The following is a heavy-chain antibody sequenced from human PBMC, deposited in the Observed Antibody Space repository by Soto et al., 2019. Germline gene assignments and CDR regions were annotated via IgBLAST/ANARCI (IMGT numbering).Heavy chain of an antibody. V-gene: IGHV3-48*03. CDR2: ISSGGSTI. CDR1: GFTFSSYE. J-gene: IGHJ4*02. Sequence: GGSLRLSCAASGFTFSSYEMNWVRQAPGKGLEWVSYISSGGSTIYFADSVKGRFTISRDNAKNSLYLQMNSLRAEDTAVYYCARDHPRYRSFDSWGRGTLVTVSS. D-gene: IGHD3-16*02. CDR3: ARDHPRYRSFDS.